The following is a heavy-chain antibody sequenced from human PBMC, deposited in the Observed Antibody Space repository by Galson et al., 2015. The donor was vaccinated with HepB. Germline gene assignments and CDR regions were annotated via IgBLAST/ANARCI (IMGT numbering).Heavy chain of an antibody. CDR1: GYTFTSYA. CDR3: ASATTIFGVVIRPVGAFDI. V-gene: IGHV1-3*01. D-gene: IGHD3-3*01. CDR2: INAGNGNT. J-gene: IGHJ3*02. Sequence: SVKVSCKASGYTFTSYAMHWVRQAPGQRLEWMGWINAGNGNTKYSQKFQGRVTITRDTSASTAYMELSSLRSEDTAVYYCASATTIFGVVIRPVGAFDIWGQGTMVTVSS.